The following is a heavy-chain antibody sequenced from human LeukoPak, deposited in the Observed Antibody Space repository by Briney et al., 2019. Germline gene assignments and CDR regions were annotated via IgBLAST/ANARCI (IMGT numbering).Heavy chain of an antibody. Sequence: SQTLSLTCAISGDSVSSNSAAWNWIRQPPSRGLEWLGRTYYRSKWYNDYAVSVKSRITINPDTSKNQFSLQLNSVTPEDTAVYYCARDYPSSWFAFDIWGQGTMVTVSS. CDR3: ARDYPSSWFAFDI. CDR1: GDSVSSNSAA. CDR2: TYYRSKWYN. V-gene: IGHV6-1*01. D-gene: IGHD6-13*01. J-gene: IGHJ3*02.